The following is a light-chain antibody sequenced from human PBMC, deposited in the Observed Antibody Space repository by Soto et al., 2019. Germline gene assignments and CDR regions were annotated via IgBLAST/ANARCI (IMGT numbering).Light chain of an antibody. CDR2: DAS. V-gene: IGKV1-5*01. Sequence: DIQMTQSPSTLSASVGDRVIITCRASQSISSWLAWYQQKPGKAPKLLIYDASSLESGVPLRFRGSGSGTEFTLTSSSLQPDDFATYYCQQYNSYSGTLGQGTKLEIK. CDR1: QSISSW. CDR3: QQYNSYSGT. J-gene: IGKJ2*02.